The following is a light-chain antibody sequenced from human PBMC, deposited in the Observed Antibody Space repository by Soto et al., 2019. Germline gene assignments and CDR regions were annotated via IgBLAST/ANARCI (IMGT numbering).Light chain of an antibody. CDR1: QSVSSN. CDR2: GAS. V-gene: IGKV3D-15*01. Sequence: EIFMTHSPSTPSVSPWGRATLSCRASQSVSSNLAWYQQKPGQAPRLLIYGASTRATGIPARFSGSGSGTEFTLTISSLQSEDFAVYHCQQYNNWPAITFGQGTRLENK. CDR3: QQYNNWPAIT. J-gene: IGKJ5*01.